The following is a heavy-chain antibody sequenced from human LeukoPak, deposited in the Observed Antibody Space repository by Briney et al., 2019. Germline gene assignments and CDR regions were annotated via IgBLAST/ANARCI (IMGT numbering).Heavy chain of an antibody. CDR1: GFTFSTYG. Sequence: GGSLRLSCAASGFTFSTYGMSWVRQAPGEGLEWVSAISGSGGSSYNADSVKGRFTISRDDAKNTLYLQMNSLRAEDTAVYYCVGGDYWGQGTLVTVSS. CDR2: ISGSGGSS. V-gene: IGHV3-23*01. CDR3: VGGDY. J-gene: IGHJ4*02.